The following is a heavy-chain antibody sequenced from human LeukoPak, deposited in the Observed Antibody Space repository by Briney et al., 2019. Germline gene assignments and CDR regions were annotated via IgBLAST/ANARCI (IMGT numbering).Heavy chain of an antibody. J-gene: IGHJ3*02. CDR1: GYTFTSYD. CDR3: ARSRSGWYLRGSDAFDI. V-gene: IGHV1-8*01. Sequence: ASVKVSCKASGYTFTSYDINWVRQATGQGLEWMGWMNPNSGNTGYAQKFQGRVTMTRNTSISTAYMELSSLRSEDTAVYYCARSRSGWYLRGSDAFDIRGQGTMVTVSS. D-gene: IGHD6-19*01. CDR2: MNPNSGNT.